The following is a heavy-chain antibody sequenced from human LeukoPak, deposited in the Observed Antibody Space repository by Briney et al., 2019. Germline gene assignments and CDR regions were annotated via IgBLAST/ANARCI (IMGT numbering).Heavy chain of an antibody. J-gene: IGHJ4*02. V-gene: IGHV3-23*01. CDR3: AKEPPIVATISAVYFDY. D-gene: IGHD5-12*01. CDR1: GYTFSSYA. Sequence: GGSLTLSCAASGYTFSSYAMSWVRQAPGKGLEWLSAISGSGGSTYYADSVKGRFTISRDNSKNTLYLQMNSLRAEDTAVYYCAKEPPIVATISAVYFDYWGQGTLVTVSS. CDR2: ISGSGGST.